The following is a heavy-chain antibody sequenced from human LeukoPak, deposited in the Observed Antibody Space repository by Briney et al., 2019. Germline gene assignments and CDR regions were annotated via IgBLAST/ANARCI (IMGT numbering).Heavy chain of an antibody. CDR1: GGSFSGYY. V-gene: IGHV4-34*01. CDR3: ARISSWYPPAFDI. CDR2: INHSGST. Sequence: SETLSLTCAVYGGSFSGYYWSWIRQPPGKGLEWIGEINHSGSTNYNPSLKSRVTISVDTSKNQFFLKLSSVTAADTAVYYCARISSWYPPAFDIWGQGTMVTVSS. D-gene: IGHD6-13*01. J-gene: IGHJ3*02.